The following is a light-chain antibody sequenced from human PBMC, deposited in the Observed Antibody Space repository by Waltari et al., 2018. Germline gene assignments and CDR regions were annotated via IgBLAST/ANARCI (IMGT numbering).Light chain of an antibody. CDR3: QQYHDYPWT. CDR2: AAS. CDR1: QGVSTY. V-gene: IGKV1-8*01. J-gene: IGKJ1*01. Sequence: AIRMTQSPSSLSASIGDRVTISCRASQGVSTYLAWYQQKPGKAPSLLIHAASTLQSRVPSRFSGSGTRTDFTLTITCLQSEDFATYYCQQYHDYPWTLGQGTKVDI.